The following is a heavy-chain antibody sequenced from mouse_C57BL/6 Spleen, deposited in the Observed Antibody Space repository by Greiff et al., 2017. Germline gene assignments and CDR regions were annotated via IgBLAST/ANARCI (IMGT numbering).Heavy chain of an antibody. V-gene: IGHV1-81*01. Sequence: LVESGAELARPGASVKLSCKASGYTFTSYGISWVKQRTGQGLEWIGEIYPRSGNTYYNEKFKGKATLTADKSSSPAYMELRSLTPEYSAVYFCARSGTTVVIDYWGQGTTLTVSS. J-gene: IGHJ2*01. CDR1: GYTFTSYG. CDR2: IYPRSGNT. CDR3: ARSGTTVVIDY. D-gene: IGHD1-1*01.